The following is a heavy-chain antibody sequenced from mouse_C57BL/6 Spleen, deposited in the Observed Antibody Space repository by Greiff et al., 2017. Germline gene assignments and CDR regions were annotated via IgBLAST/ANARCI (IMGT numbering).Heavy chain of an antibody. Sequence: QVQLQQPGAELVKPGDSVKMSCKASGYTFTSYWITWVKQRPGQGLEWIGDIYPGSGSTNYNEKFKSKATLTVDTSSSTAYMQLSSLTSEDSAVYYCARSPHYSNYVESAWFAYSGQGTLVTVAA. D-gene: IGHD2-5*01. CDR1: GYTFTSYW. CDR2: IYPGSGST. J-gene: IGHJ3*01. CDR3: ARSPHYSNYVESAWFAY. V-gene: IGHV1-55*01.